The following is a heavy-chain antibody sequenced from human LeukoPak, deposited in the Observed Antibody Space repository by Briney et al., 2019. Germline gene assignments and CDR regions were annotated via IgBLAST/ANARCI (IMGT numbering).Heavy chain of an antibody. J-gene: IGHJ4*02. CDR1: GFTFSSYG. CDR3: AKDLDGDSNY. CDR2: ISYDGSNK. Sequence: PGRSLRLSCAASGFTFSSYGMHWVRQAPGKGLEWVAVISYDGSNKYYADSVKGRFNISRDNSKNTLYLQMNSLRAEDTAVYYCAKDLDGDSNYWGQGTLVTVSS. V-gene: IGHV3-30*18. D-gene: IGHD2-21*01.